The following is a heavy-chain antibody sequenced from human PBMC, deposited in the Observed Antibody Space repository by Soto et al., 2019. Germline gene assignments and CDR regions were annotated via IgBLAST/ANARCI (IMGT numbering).Heavy chain of an antibody. V-gene: IGHV3-23*01. D-gene: IGHD4-17*01. CDR2: ISGSGGST. Sequence: EVQLLESGGGLVQPGGSLRLSCAASAITFSSYGMSWVRQAPGKGLEWVSAISGSGGSTYYADSVEGRFTISRDNSKNTLYVQMNSLRAEDTAVYYCAKARIGYGDYPIHWYFDLWGRGTMVTVSS. CDR1: AITFSSYG. J-gene: IGHJ2*01. CDR3: AKARIGYGDYPIHWYFDL.